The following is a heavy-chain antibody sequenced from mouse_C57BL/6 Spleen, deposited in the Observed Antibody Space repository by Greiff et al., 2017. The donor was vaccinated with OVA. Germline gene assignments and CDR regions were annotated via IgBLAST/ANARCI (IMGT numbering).Heavy chain of an antibody. CDR1: GFTFSSYG. V-gene: IGHV5-6*01. D-gene: IGHD4-1*01. Sequence: EVKLMESGGDLVKPGGSLKLSCAASGFTFSSYGMSWVRQTPDKRLEWVATISSGGSYTYFPDSVKGRFTISRDNAKNTLYLQMSSLKSEDTAMYYCARHLGRNWGQGTLVTVSA. CDR3: ARHLGRN. CDR2: ISSGGSYT. J-gene: IGHJ3*01.